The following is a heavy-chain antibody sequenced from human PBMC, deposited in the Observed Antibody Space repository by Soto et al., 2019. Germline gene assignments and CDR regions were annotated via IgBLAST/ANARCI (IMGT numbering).Heavy chain of an antibody. J-gene: IGHJ6*02. CDR3: ARDRYYDGSYYYYGMDV. CDR1: GFTFSSYA. Sequence: PGGSLRLSCAASGFTFSSYAMHCVRQAPGKGLEWVAVISYDGSNKYYADSVKGRFTISRDNSKNTLYLQMNSLRAEDTAVYYCARDRYYDGSYYYYGMDVWGQGTTVTVSS. V-gene: IGHV3-30-3*01. D-gene: IGHD3-22*01. CDR2: ISYDGSNK.